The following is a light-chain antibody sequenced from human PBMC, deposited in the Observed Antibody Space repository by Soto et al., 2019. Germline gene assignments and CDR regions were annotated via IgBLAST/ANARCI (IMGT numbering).Light chain of an antibody. V-gene: IGKV1-39*01. CDR2: GAS. J-gene: IGKJ1*01. Sequence: DIQMTQSPSSLSASVGDRVTITCRASQRISTYLTWFQQKPGKAPKVLIYGASSLQSGVPSRFSGSGSGTEFTLTVTSLQPDDFTTYFCQQYDKYSTFGQGTKVDIK. CDR1: QRISTY. CDR3: QQYDKYST.